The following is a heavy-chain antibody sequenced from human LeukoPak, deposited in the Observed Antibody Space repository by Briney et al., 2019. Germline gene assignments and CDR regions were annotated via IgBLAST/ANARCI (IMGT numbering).Heavy chain of an antibody. J-gene: IGHJ4*02. CDR2: IFYTGST. CDR1: SGSISSYY. D-gene: IGHD5-18*01. Sequence: ASETLSLTCTVSSGSISSYYWTWIRQPPRKGLEWIGYIFYTGSTNYNPSLKSRVTMSVDTSKNQFSLKLSSVTAADTAVYYCGRGGYSVIDYWGQGTLVTVSS. CDR3: GRGGYSVIDY. V-gene: IGHV4-59*08.